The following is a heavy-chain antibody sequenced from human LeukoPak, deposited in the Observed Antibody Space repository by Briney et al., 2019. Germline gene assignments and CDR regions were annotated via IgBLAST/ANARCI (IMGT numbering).Heavy chain of an antibody. CDR1: GFTFSSYG. Sequence: PGRSLRLSCAASGFTFSSYGMHWVRQAPGKGPEWVAVTSSDLNVKLYADSVKGRFTISRDNSRSTLYLQMNSLRPEDTAIYYCAREGYYGSGSPPSLYFDYWGQGTLVTVSS. CDR2: TSSDLNVK. V-gene: IGHV3-30*03. D-gene: IGHD3-10*01. J-gene: IGHJ4*02. CDR3: AREGYYGSGSPPSLYFDY.